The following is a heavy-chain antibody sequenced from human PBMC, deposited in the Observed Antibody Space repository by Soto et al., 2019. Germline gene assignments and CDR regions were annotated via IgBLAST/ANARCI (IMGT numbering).Heavy chain of an antibody. CDR1: GYTFTSYY. V-gene: IGHV1-46*01. J-gene: IGHJ4*02. Sequence: GASVKVSCKASGYTFTSYYMNWVRQAPGQGLEWLGIINPSGGYTTYAQRFLGRVTMTSDTSTSTAYMELRSLRSDDTAVYYCARDPRVYYDSSGYYWVYWGQGTLVTVS. CDR3: ARDPRVYYDSSGYYWVY. CDR2: INPSGGYT. D-gene: IGHD3-22*01.